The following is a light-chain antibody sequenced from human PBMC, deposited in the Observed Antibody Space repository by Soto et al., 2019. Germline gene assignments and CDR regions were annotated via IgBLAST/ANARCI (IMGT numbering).Light chain of an antibody. CDR1: ENVNGH. Sequence: IQMTQSPNTLSASVGDSVAVTCRASENVNGHLAWYQQKPGKAPKLLIYEASILGSGVPSRFSGSGFGTEFTLTINRLLPEDFVTYYCQQYNNWPSFGQGTKVDIK. CDR2: EAS. CDR3: QQYNNWPS. J-gene: IGKJ1*01. V-gene: IGKV1-5*03.